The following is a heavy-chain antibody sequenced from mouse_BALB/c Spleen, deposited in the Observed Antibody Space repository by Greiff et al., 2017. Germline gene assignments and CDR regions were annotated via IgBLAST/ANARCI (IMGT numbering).Heavy chain of an antibody. J-gene: IGHJ3*01. D-gene: IGHD2-4*01. CDR3: ARGLRRSWFAY. Sequence: QVQLQQPGAELVMPGASVKMSCKASGYTFTDYWMHWVKQRPGQGLEWIGAIDTSDSYTSYNQKFKGKATLTVDESSSTAYMQLSSLTSEDSAVYYCARGLRRSWFAYWGQGTLVTVSA. V-gene: IGHV1-69*01. CDR1: GYTFTDYW. CDR2: IDTSDSYT.